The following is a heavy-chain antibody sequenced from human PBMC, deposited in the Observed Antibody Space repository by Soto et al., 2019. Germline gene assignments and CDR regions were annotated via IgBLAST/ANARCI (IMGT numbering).Heavy chain of an antibody. CDR2: IIPILGIA. CDR3: ASQRGRGVIMTDY. V-gene: IGHV1-69*02. Sequence: GASVKVSCKACGGTFSSYTISWVRQAPGQGLEWMGRIIPILGIANYAQKFQGRVTITADESTSTAYMELSSLRSEDTAVYYCASQRGRGVIMTDYRGQGTLVTLSS. D-gene: IGHD3-10*01. CDR1: GGTFSSYT. J-gene: IGHJ4*02.